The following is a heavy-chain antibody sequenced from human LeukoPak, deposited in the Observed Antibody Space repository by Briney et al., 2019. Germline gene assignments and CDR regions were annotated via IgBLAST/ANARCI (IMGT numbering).Heavy chain of an antibody. J-gene: IGHJ3*02. D-gene: IGHD3-22*01. CDR1: GGSFSGYY. V-gene: IGHV4-34*01. CDR2: INHSGST. CDR3: ARTRTDSSGLDAFDI. Sequence: SETRSLTCAVYGGSFSGYYWSWIRRPPGKGLEWIGEINHSGSTNYNPSLKSRVTISVDTSKNQFSLKLSSVTAADTAVYYCARTRTDSSGLDAFDIWGQGTMVTVSS.